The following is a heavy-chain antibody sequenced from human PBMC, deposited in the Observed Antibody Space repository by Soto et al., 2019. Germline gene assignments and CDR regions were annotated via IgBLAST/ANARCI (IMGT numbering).Heavy chain of an antibody. CDR1: GFSLSTGGVG. V-gene: IGHV2-5*02. CDR3: AHSRCGGDCLQSYSSHYYYGMDV. CDR2: IYWDDDK. Sequence: QITLKESGPSLVKPTQTLTLTCTFSGFSLSTGGVGVGWIRQPPGKALEWLALIYWDDDKRYSPSLRSRLTVTKDTSKNQVVLTMTNTDPVDTATYYCAHSRCGGDCLQSYSSHYYYGMDVWGQGTTVTVSS. J-gene: IGHJ6*02. D-gene: IGHD2-21*02.